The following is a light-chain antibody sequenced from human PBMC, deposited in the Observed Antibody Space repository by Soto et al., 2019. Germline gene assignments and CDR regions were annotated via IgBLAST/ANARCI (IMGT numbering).Light chain of an antibody. CDR3: QHRSNWYT. CDR2: ESS. J-gene: IGKJ2*01. V-gene: IGKV3-11*01. CDR1: QSVSSY. Sequence: EIVLTQSPATLSLSPGERATLSCRASQSVSSYLAWYQHKPGKAPRLLIYESSNRAPGIPARFSVSGSGTDFTLTISSLEPEYFAVYYCQHRSNWYTFGQGTKVEGK.